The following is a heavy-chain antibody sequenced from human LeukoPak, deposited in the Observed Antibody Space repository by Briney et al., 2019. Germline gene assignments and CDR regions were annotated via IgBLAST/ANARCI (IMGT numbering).Heavy chain of an antibody. CDR1: GFTLSSYG. J-gene: IGHJ3*01. Sequence: GGSLRLSCAASGFTLSSYGMSWVRQAPGKGLEWVSGISGSGGDTYYADSVKGRFTISRDNSKNTLYLQMNSLRAEDTAVYYCAKDRRPTYYSDSSGYYFRDAFAVWGQGTMVTVSS. CDR3: AKDRRPTYYSDSSGYYFRDAFAV. CDR2: ISGSGGDT. D-gene: IGHD3-22*01. V-gene: IGHV3-23*01.